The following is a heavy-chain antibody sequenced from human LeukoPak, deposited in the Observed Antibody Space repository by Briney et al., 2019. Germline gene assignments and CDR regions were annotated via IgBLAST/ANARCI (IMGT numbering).Heavy chain of an antibody. Sequence: GGSLRLSCAASGLTFGDHAMSWVRQPPGKGLEWVSAISGSGDKTYYADSVKGRFTISRDNSKNTVNLQMNSLRAEDTAVYFCAKEGGRGTPYIDYWGQGTLVTVSS. CDR3: AKEGGRGTPYIDY. CDR2: ISGSGDKT. V-gene: IGHV3-23*01. CDR1: GLTFGDHA. D-gene: IGHD2-15*01. J-gene: IGHJ4*02.